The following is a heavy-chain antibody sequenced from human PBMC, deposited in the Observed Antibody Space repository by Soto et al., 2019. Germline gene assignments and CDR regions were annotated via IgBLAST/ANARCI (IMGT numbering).Heavy chain of an antibody. CDR2: INHSGST. D-gene: IGHD2-8*01. CDR3: ARNDGYCTNGVCLYYYGMDV. J-gene: IGHJ6*04. V-gene: IGHV4-34*01. Sequence: LTCAVYGGSFSGYYWSWIRQPPGKGLEWIGEINHSGSTNYNPSLKSRVTISVDTSKNQFSLKLSSVTAADTAVYYCARNDGYCTNGVCLYYYGMDVWGKGTTVTVSS. CDR1: GGSFSGYY.